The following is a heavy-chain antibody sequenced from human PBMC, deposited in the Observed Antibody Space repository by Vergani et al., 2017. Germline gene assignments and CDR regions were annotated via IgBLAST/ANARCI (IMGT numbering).Heavy chain of an antibody. CDR3: ARDPSTVVVIPDAFDI. D-gene: IGHD3-22*01. V-gene: IGHV3-7*01. Sequence: EVQLVESGGGLVQPGGSLRLSCAASGFMFSNYWMNWVRQAPGKGLEWVANIKQDGIGKYYVDSVGGRFTITRDKAKNSLYLQMNSLRAEDTAVYYCARDPSTVVVIPDAFDIWGQGTMVTVSS. CDR1: GFMFSNYW. J-gene: IGHJ3*02. CDR2: IKQDGIGK.